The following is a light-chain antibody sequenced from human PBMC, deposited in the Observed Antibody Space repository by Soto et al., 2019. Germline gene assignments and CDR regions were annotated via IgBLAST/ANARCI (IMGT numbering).Light chain of an antibody. CDR2: GAS. CDR1: QTVSNNY. V-gene: IGKV3-20*01. Sequence: EIVLTQSPGTLSLSPGERATLSCRASQTVSNNYLAWYQQKPGQAPRLLIYGASSRATGIPDRFSGSGSGTVFTLTIGRLEPEDFAVYYCQRYGSSSLTFGQGTKVEIK. CDR3: QRYGSSSLT. J-gene: IGKJ1*01.